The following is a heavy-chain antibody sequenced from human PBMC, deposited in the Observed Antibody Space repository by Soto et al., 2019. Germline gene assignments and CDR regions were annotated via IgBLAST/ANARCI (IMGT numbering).Heavy chain of an antibody. CDR1: GFTVSSNY. V-gene: IGHV3-66*01. J-gene: IGHJ5*02. CDR3: VRATQPIAVAGKNNWFDP. Sequence: EVQLVESGGGLVQPGGSLRLSCAASGFTVSSNYMSWVRQAPGKGLEWVSVIYSGGNTYYADSVKGRFTISRDNSKNTLHLQMDGRRAEDTAVYYCVRATQPIAVAGKNNWFDPWGQGTLVTVSS. D-gene: IGHD6-19*01. CDR2: IYSGGNT.